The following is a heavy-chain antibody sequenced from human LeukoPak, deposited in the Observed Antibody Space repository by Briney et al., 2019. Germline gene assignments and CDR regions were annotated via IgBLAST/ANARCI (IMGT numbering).Heavy chain of an antibody. CDR1: GFTFSLYA. V-gene: IGHV3-23*01. J-gene: IGHJ3*02. D-gene: IGHD3-22*01. CDR2: ISASADNT. CDR3: AKDTQADSSGYWGAFDI. Sequence: PGGSLRLSCAASGFTFSLYAMSWVRHAPGKGLEWVSSISASADNTYYADSVKGRFTISRDNSKNTLYLQMNSLRAEDTAVYYCAKDTQADSSGYWGAFDIWGQETMVTVSS.